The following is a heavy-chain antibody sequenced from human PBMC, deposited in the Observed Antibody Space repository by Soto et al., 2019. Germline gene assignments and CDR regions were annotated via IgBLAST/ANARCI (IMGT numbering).Heavy chain of an antibody. CDR2: IKSKTDGGTI. J-gene: IGHJ5*02. V-gene: IGHV3-15*01. D-gene: IGHD1-20*01. Sequence: EVQLVESGGGLVKPGGSLTLSCEASGITFSNAWMSWVRQAPGRGLEWVGRIKSKTDGGTIDYAAPVKGSFTISRDDSKTALYLQMNSLKIEDTAVYFCTTGPQYKHSAEMMDPWGQGTLVTVSS. CDR1: GITFSNAW. CDR3: TTGPQYKHSAEMMDP.